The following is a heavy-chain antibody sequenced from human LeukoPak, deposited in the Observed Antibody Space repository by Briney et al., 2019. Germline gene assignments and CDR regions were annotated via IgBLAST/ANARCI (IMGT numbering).Heavy chain of an antibody. J-gene: IGHJ4*02. CDR1: GGSISSSSYF. CDR2: IDYGGST. CDR3: ARHGIIGNNWYASFDY. Sequence: SETLSLTCTVSGGSISSSSYFWGWIRQPPGKGLEWIGSIDYGGSTYYNPSLKSRVAISVDTSKNQFSLRLSSVTAADTAVYYCARHGIIGNNWYASFDYWGQGTLVTVSS. V-gene: IGHV4-39*01. D-gene: IGHD1-1*01.